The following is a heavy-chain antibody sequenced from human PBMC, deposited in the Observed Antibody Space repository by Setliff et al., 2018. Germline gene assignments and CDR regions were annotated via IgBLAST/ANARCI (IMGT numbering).Heavy chain of an antibody. D-gene: IGHD6-13*01. V-gene: IGHV4-61*02. J-gene: IGHJ6*02. CDR2: IYTSGST. CDR1: GGSISSGSYY. Sequence: SETLSLTCTVSGGSISSGSYYWSWIRQPAGKGLEWIGRIYTSGSTNYNPSLKSRVTISVDTSKNQFSLKLSSVTAADTAVYYCAREWGSSSWSSPRYYYYGMDVWGQGTTVTVSS. CDR3: AREWGSSSWSSPRYYYYGMDV.